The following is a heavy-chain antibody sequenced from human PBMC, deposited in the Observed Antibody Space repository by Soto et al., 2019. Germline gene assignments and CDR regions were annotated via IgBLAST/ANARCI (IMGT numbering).Heavy chain of an antibody. CDR1: GFTFSSYW. CDR2: ISWDGGST. CDR3: AKDKGQQQLVAFFDY. V-gene: IGHV3-43*01. D-gene: IGHD6-13*01. Sequence: GGSLRLSCAASGFTFSSYWMSWVRQAPGKGLEWVSLISWDGGSTYYADSVKGRFTISRDNSKNSLYLQMNSLRTEDTALYYCAKDKGQQQLVAFFDYWGQGTLVTVSS. J-gene: IGHJ4*02.